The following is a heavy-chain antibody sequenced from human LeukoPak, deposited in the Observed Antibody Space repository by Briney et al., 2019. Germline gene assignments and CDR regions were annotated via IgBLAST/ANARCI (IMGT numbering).Heavy chain of an antibody. D-gene: IGHD1-26*01. CDR1: GFTFSDYY. J-gene: IGHJ4*02. V-gene: IGHV3-11*04. Sequence: GGSLRLSCAASGFTFSDYYMSWIRQPPGKGLEWVSYISSSGSTIYYADSVKGRFTTSRDNAKNSLYLQMNSLRAEDTAVYYCARDRGSYEAIGDYWGQGTLVTVSS. CDR3: ARDRGSYEAIGDY. CDR2: ISSSGSTI.